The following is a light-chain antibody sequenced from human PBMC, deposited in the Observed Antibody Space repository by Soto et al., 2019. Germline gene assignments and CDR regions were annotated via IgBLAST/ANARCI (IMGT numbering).Light chain of an antibody. CDR1: QSVSSY. J-gene: IGKJ3*01. CDR2: YAS. Sequence: EIVLTQSPATLSLSPGERATLSCRASQSVSSYLAWYQQKPGQAPRLLIYYASNMATGIPARFSGSGSGTDFTLTISSLEPEDFAVYYCQQRSNWAFTFGPGTKVDIK. CDR3: QQRSNWAFT. V-gene: IGKV3-11*01.